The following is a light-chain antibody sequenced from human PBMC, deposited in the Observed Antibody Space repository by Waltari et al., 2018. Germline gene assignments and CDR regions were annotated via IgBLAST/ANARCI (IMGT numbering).Light chain of an antibody. CDR1: ALPKKY. Sequence: SYELTQPPSVSVSPGQTARITCSGDALPKKYAYWYQQKPGQAPVLVIYKGSERPLGIPARFSGSSSGTTVTLTISGVQAEDEADYYCQSADSSGNTYVFGIGTKVTVL. J-gene: IGLJ1*01. CDR3: QSADSSGNTYV. V-gene: IGLV3-25*02. CDR2: KGS.